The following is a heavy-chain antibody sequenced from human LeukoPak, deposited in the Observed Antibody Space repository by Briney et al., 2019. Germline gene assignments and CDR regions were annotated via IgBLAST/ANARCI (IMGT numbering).Heavy chain of an antibody. CDR2: IYYSGST. Sequence: PSETLSLTCTVSGGSISSYYWSWIRQPPGKGLEWIGYIYYSGSTNYNPSLKSRVTISVDTSKNQFSLKLSSVTAADTAVYYCARDNPNYGSSGYYPRDAFDIWGQGTMVTVSS. J-gene: IGHJ3*02. V-gene: IGHV4-59*01. CDR3: ARDNPNYGSSGYYPRDAFDI. D-gene: IGHD3-22*01. CDR1: GGSISSYY.